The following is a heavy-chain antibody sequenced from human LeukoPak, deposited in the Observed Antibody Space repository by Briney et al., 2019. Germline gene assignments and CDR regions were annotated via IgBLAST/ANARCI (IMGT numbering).Heavy chain of an antibody. CDR2: IKQDGSEQ. CDR1: GFTFSSYY. J-gene: IGHJ4*02. D-gene: IGHD2-15*01. Sequence: PGGSLRLSCAASGFTFSSYYMNWVRQAPGKGLEWVAMIKQDGSEQYSGDSVKGRFTISRDDAKNSRYLQLNSLRAEDTAVYFCVRGAGYLFDSWGQGTLVTVSS. CDR3: VRGAGYLFDS. V-gene: IGHV3-7*03.